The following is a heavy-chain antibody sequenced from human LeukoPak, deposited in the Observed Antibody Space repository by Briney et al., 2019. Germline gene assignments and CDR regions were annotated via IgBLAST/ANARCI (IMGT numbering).Heavy chain of an antibody. D-gene: IGHD6-13*01. J-gene: IGHJ5*01. CDR3: ARVARSMSSSSDDS. V-gene: IGHV4-4*07. Sequence: SETLSLTCTVSGDSISSYYWNWIRQPAGKGLEWIGRIYTSGTTNYNPSLKSRVTMSVDTSKNQFSLNLSSVTAADTAVYYCARVARSMSSSSDDSWGQGTLVTVSS. CDR1: GDSISSYY. CDR2: IYTSGTT.